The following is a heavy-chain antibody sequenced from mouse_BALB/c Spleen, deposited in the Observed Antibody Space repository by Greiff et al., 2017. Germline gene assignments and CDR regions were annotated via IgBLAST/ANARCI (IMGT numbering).Heavy chain of an antibody. V-gene: IGHV5-6-5*01. J-gene: IGHJ2*01. D-gene: IGHD1-1*01. CDR3: AREDYYGSSYYFDY. CDR1: GFTFSSYA. Sequence: EVMLVESGGGLVKPGGSLKLSCAASGFTFSSYAMSWVRQTPEKRLEWVASISSGGSTYYPDSVKGRFTISRDNARNILYLQMSSLRSEDTAMYYCAREDYYGSSYYFDYWGQGTTLTVSS. CDR2: ISSGGST.